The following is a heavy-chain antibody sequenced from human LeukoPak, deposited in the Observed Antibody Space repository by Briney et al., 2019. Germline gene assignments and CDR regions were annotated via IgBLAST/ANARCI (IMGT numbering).Heavy chain of an antibody. J-gene: IGHJ4*02. V-gene: IGHV3-23*01. CDR1: GFTFSSYA. Sequence: GSLRLSCAASGFTFSSYAMSWVRQAPGKGLEWVAVISGSGGTTYYADSVKGRFTISRDNSKNTLYLQMNSLRAEDTAVYYCAKDYSNYRDYWGQGTLVTVSS. D-gene: IGHD4-11*01. CDR3: AKDYSNYRDY. CDR2: ISGSGGTT.